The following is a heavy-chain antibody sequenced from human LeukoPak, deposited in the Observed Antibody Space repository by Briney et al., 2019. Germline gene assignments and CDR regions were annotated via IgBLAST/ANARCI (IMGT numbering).Heavy chain of an antibody. CDR2: IYYSGST. CDR1: GGSISSHY. Sequence: ASETLSLTCTVSGGSISSHYWSWIRQPPGKGLEWIGYIYYSGSTNYNPSLKSRVTISVDTSKSQFSLKLSSVTAADMAVYYCATVATGMIFDYWGQGTLVTVSS. J-gene: IGHJ4*02. CDR3: ATVATGMIFDY. V-gene: IGHV4-59*11. D-gene: IGHD1-1*01.